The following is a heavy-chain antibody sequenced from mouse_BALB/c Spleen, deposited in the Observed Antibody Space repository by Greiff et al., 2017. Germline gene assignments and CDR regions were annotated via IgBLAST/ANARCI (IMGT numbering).Heavy chain of an antibody. CDR3: AKGDYYAMDY. Sequence: EVQLQQSGAELVKPGASVKLSCTASGFNIKDTYMHWVKQRPEQGLEWIGRIDPANGNTKYDPKFQGKATITADTSSNTAYLQLSSLTSEDTAVYYCAKGDYYAMDYWGQGTSVTVSS. CDR1: GFNIKDTY. V-gene: IGHV14-3*02. CDR2: IDPANGNT. J-gene: IGHJ4*01.